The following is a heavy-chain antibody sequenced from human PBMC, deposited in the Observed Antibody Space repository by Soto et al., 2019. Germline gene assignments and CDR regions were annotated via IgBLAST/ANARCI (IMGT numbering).Heavy chain of an antibody. V-gene: IGHV1-2*02. J-gene: IGHJ4*02. CDR3: AREPATAKPEGVDF. CDR2: INPNSGGT. CDR1: GYTFSDYY. Sequence: ASVKVSCKASGYTFSDYYTHGVRQAPGQGLEWMGWINPNSGGTKYAPKFQGGVTMTRDTSITTAYMELSRLRSGDTAVYYCAREPATAKPEGVDFWGQGTLVTVSS. D-gene: IGHD1-1*01.